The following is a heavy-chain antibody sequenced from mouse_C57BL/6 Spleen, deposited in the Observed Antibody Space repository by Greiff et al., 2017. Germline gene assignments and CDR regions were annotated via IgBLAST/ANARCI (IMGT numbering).Heavy chain of an antibody. V-gene: IGHV1-22*01. CDR1: GYTFTDYN. D-gene: IGHD2-4*01. J-gene: IGHJ3*01. CDR2: INPNNGGT. CDR3: ARSDYYDYEWFAY. Sequence: EVKLMESGPELVKPGASVKMSCKASGYTFTDYNMHWVKQSHGKSLEWIGYINPNNGGTSYNQKFKGKATLTVNKSSSTAYMELRSLTSEDSAVYYCARSDYYDYEWFAYWGQGTLVTVSA.